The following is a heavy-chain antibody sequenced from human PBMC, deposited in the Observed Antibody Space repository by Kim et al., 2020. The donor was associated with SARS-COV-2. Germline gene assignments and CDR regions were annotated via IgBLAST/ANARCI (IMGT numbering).Heavy chain of an antibody. J-gene: IGHJ5*02. D-gene: IGHD3-9*01. CDR2: IYPGDSDT. V-gene: IGHV5-51*01. CDR1: GYSFTSYW. Sequence: GESLKISCKGSGYSFTSYWIGWVRQMPGKGLEWMGIIYPGDSDTRYSPSFQGQVTISADKSISTAYLQWSSLKASDTAMYYCARGGYDILPSNWFDPWGQGTLVTVSS. CDR3: ARGGYDILPSNWFDP.